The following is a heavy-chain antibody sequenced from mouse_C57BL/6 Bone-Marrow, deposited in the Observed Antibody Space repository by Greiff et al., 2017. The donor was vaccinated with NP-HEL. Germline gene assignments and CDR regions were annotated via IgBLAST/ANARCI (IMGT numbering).Heavy chain of an antibody. CDR2: IDPSDSYT. J-gene: IGHJ4*01. CDR3: ARPYGSSYGDYYAMDY. Sequence: VQLQQSGAELVMPGASVKLSCKASGYTFTSYWMHWVKQRPGQGLEWIGEIDPSDSYTNYNQKFKGKSTLTGDKSSSTAYMQLSSLTSEDSAVYYCARPYGSSYGDYYAMDYWGQGTSVTVSS. D-gene: IGHD1-1*01. CDR1: GYTFTSYW. V-gene: IGHV1-69*01.